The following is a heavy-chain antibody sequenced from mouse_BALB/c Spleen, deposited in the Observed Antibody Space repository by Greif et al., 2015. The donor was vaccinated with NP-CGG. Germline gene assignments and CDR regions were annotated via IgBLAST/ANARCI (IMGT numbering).Heavy chain of an antibody. J-gene: IGHJ2*01. CDR2: IYPGDGDT. CDR3: ARGAMITTGNFDY. CDR1: GYAFSSYW. D-gene: IGHD2-4*01. V-gene: IGHV1-80*01. Sequence: VQLQESGAELVRPGSSVKISCKASGYAFSSYWMNWVKQRPGQGLEWIGQIYPGDGDTNYNGKFKGKTTLTADKSSSTAYMQLSSLTSEDSAVYFCARGAMITTGNFDYWGQGTTLTVSS.